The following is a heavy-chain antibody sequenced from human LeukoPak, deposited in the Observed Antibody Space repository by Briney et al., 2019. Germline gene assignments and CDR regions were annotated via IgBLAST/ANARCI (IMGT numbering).Heavy chain of an antibody. V-gene: IGHV1-69*13. CDR1: GGTFSSYA. D-gene: IGHD4-23*01. CDR3: AKDPDGGSFDY. Sequence: GASVEVSCKASGGTFSSYAISWVRQAPGQGLEWMGGIIPIFGTANYAQKFQGRVTITADESTSTAYMELSSLRAEDTAVYYCAKDPDGGSFDYWGQGTLVTVSS. J-gene: IGHJ4*02. CDR2: IIPIFGTA.